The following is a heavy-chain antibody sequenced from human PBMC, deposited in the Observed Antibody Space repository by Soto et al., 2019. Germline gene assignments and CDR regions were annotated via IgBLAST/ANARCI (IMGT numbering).Heavy chain of an antibody. J-gene: IGHJ6*02. CDR1: GGSISSYY. CDR3: ARASSYYDFWSGYYTGHFGTDV. V-gene: IGHV4-59*01. D-gene: IGHD3-3*01. CDR2: IYYSGST. Sequence: LSLTCTVSGGSISSYYWSWIRQPPGKGLEWIGYIYYSGSTNYNPSLKSRVTISVDTSKNQFSLKLSSVTAADTAVYYCARASSYYDFWSGYYTGHFGTDVWGQGTTVTVSS.